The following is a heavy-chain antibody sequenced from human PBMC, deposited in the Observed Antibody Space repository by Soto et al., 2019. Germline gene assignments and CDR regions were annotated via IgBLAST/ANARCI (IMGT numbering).Heavy chain of an antibody. J-gene: IGHJ4*02. CDR2: ISDSGGST. CDR1: GFTFSSYV. V-gene: IGHV3-23*01. Sequence: EVQLLESGGGLVQPGGSLRLSCAASGFTFSSYVMSWVRQAPGKGLEWVSGISDSGGSTYYADSVKGRFTISRDNSKNTVYLQMNSLRAEDTAVYYCAKDEGSSVYSCFDYWGQGALVTVSS. CDR3: AKDEGSSVYSCFDY. D-gene: IGHD3-22*01.